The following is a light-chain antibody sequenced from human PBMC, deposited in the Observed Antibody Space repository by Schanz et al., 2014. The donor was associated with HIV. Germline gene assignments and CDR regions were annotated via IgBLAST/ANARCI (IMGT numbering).Light chain of an antibody. Sequence: QSVLAQPPSVSGAPGQTVTISCTGSSSNIGAGYDVHWYQLLPGTAPTLLIFDNTNRPSGVPDRFSGSKSGTSVSLAISGLRPEDEADYYCATWDDSLSGVVFGGGTKVTVL. CDR3: ATWDDSLSGVV. CDR2: DNT. V-gene: IGLV1-40*01. J-gene: IGLJ3*02. CDR1: SSNIGAGYD.